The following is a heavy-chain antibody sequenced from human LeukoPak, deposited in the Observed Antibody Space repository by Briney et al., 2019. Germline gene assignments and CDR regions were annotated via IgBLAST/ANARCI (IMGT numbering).Heavy chain of an antibody. J-gene: IGHJ4*02. Sequence: ASVKLSCKASGYTFTNYALHWVRQAPGQRFEWMGWITAVNGDTRYSQTFQGRVTITSHTSASTAYSELDSLGSEGTAVYHCARGYCTTDSCQYFFDFWGQGTLVTVSS. CDR1: GYTFTNYA. D-gene: IGHD2-8*01. CDR3: ARGYCTTDSCQYFFDF. V-gene: IGHV1-3*01. CDR2: ITAVNGDT.